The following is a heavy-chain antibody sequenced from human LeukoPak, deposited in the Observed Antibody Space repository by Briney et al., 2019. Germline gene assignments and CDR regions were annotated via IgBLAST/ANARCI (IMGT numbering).Heavy chain of an antibody. D-gene: IGHD3-22*01. CDR3: AAMIVVVPTDY. Sequence: GTSVTVSCKASGGTFSSYAISWVRQAPGQGLEWMGGIIPIFGTANYAQKFQGRVTITADESTSTAYMELSSLRSEDTAVYYCAAMIVVVPTDYWGQGTLVTVSS. CDR2: IIPIFGTA. CDR1: GGTFSSYA. J-gene: IGHJ4*02. V-gene: IGHV1-69*01.